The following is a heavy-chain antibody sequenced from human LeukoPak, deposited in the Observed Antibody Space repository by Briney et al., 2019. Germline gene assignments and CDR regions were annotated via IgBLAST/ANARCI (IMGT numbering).Heavy chain of an antibody. CDR3: ASYPPYSSSPLH. V-gene: IGHV4-38-2*01. J-gene: IGHJ4*02. CDR2: IYHSGST. Sequence: SETLSLTCAVSGYSINSAYYWGWIRQPPGKGLEWIGSIYHSGSTYYNPSLKSRVTISVDTSKNQFSLKLSSVTAADTAVYYCASYPPYSSSPLHWGQGTLVTVSS. D-gene: IGHD6-6*01. CDR1: GYSINSAYY.